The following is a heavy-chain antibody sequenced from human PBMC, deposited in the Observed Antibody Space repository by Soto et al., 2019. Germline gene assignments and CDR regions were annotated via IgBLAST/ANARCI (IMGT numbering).Heavy chain of an antibody. CDR2: ITSKSAGETT. J-gene: IGHJ4*02. Sequence: EAQLVESGGGLVTPGESLRLSCVASGFTFSNAWMSWVRLAPGKGLEWIGRITSKSAGETTAYAAPVTGRFTVSRDDLKNTLYLQVNSLKTEDTGIYSCYTEHTLFMAHWGQGTLVTVSS. V-gene: IGHV3-15*01. CDR3: YTEHTLFMAH. CDR1: GFTFSNAW.